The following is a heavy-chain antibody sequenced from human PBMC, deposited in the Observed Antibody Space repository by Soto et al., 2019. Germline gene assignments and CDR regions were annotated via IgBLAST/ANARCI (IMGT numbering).Heavy chain of an antibody. CDR2: ISGSGGST. D-gene: IGHD5-18*01. V-gene: IGHV3-23*01. CDR3: AKVKNPGRQLRVYGMDV. CDR1: GFTFSSYA. Sequence: LRLSCAASGFTFSSYAMSWVRQAPGKGLEWVSAISGSGGSTYYADSVKGRFTISRDNSKNTLYLQMNSLRAEDTAVYYCAKVKNPGRQLRVYGMDVWGQGTTVTVSS. J-gene: IGHJ6*02.